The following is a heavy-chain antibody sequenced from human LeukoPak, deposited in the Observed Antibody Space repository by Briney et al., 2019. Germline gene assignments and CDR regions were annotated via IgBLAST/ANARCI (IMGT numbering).Heavy chain of an antibody. J-gene: IGHJ6*02. CDR1: GGSISSSGYY. CDR3: ARHPDAVRYLEWLPAYGMDV. Sequence: PSETLSLTCTVSGGSISSSGYYWGWIRQPPGKGLEWIGCIYYSGSTYYNPSLKSRLTISVDTSKNQFSLKLSSVTAADPAVYYCARHPDAVRYLEWLPAYGMDVWGQGTTVTVPS. D-gene: IGHD3-3*01. CDR2: IYYSGST. V-gene: IGHV4-39*01.